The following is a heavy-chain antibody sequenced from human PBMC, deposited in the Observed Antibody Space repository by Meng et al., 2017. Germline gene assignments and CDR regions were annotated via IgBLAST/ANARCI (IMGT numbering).Heavy chain of an antibody. CDR2: ISGSGGST. D-gene: IGHD1-26*01. CDR3: AKFRGSSYYFDY. CDR1: GFTFSSYA. Sequence: EGQWLGFGGGLVQPGGSLRLSCAASGFTFSSYAMSWVRQAPGKGLEWVSAISGSGGSTYYADSVKGRFTISRDNSKNTLYLQMNSLRAEDTAVYYCAKFRGSSYYFDYWGQGTLVTV. V-gene: IGHV3-23*01. J-gene: IGHJ4*02.